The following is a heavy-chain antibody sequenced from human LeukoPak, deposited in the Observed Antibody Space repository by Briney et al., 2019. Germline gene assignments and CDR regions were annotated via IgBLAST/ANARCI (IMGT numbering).Heavy chain of an antibody. CDR1: GFTVSSNY. CDR2: IYSGGIT. D-gene: IGHD5-12*01. CDR3: ARDLYVDIVAPSGMDV. V-gene: IGHV3-66*01. Sequence: GGSLRLSCAASGFTVSSNYMSWVRQAPGKGLEWVSVIYSGGITYYADSVKGRFTISKDNSKNTLYLQMNSLRAEDTAVYYCARDLYVDIVAPSGMDVWGQGTTVTVSS. J-gene: IGHJ6*02.